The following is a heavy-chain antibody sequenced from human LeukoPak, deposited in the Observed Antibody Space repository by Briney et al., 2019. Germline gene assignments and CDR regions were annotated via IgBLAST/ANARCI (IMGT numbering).Heavy chain of an antibody. J-gene: IGHJ4*02. CDR1: GGTFSSYA. D-gene: IGHD5-18*01. V-gene: IGHV1-69*13. CDR3: ASDVDTAMVGVY. Sequence: ASVKVSCKASGGTFSSYAISWVRQAPGQGLEWMGGIIPIFGTANYAQKFQGRVTITADESTSTAYMELSSLRSEDTAVYYCASDVDTAMVGVYWGQGTLVTVSS. CDR2: IIPIFGTA.